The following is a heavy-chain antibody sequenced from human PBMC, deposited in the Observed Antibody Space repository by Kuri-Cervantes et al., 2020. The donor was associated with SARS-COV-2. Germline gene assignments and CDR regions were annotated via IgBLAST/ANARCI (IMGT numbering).Heavy chain of an antibody. V-gene: IGHV3-30-3*01. D-gene: IGHD2-8*02. J-gene: IGHJ4*02. Sequence: GESLKISCAASGFTFSSYAMHWVRQAPGKGLEWVAVISYDGSNKYYADSVKGRFTISRDNSKNTLYLQMNSLRAEGTAVYYCAKDLRTPGAGPDYWGQGTLVPSPQ. CDR2: ISYDGSNK. CDR1: GFTFSSYA. CDR3: AKDLRTPGAGPDY.